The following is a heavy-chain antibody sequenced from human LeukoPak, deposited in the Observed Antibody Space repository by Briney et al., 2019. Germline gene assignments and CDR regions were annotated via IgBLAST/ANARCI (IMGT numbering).Heavy chain of an antibody. CDR1: GFAFGSEA. J-gene: IGHJ4*02. CDR2: ISPGGGTT. CDR3: AKVRSGSANWALRIFDN. D-gene: IGHD1-1*01. V-gene: IGHV3-23*01. Sequence: GGSLRLSCEVSGFAFGSEAMSWVRQSPARGLEWVASISPGGGTTYYADYVKDRFTISRDNSNSMLYVQMNSLRAEDTAVYYCAKVRSGSANWALRIFDNWGQGTLVTVSS.